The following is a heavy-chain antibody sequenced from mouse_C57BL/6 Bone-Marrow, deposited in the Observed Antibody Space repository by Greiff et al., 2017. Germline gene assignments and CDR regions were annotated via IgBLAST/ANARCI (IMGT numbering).Heavy chain of an antibody. CDR3: TTCDYDGLDY. Sequence: VQLQQSGAELVRPGASVKLSCTASGFNIKDDYMHWVKQRPEQGLEWIGWIDPENGDTEYASKFQGKATITADTSSNPAYLQLSSLTSEDTAVYYCTTCDYDGLDYWGQGTTLTVSS. V-gene: IGHV14-4*01. CDR1: GFNIKDDY. J-gene: IGHJ2*01. D-gene: IGHD2-4*01. CDR2: IDPENGDT.